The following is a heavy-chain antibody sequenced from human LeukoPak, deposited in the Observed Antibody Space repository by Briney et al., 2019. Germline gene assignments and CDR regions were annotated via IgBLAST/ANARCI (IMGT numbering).Heavy chain of an antibody. CDR3: ARDPGDYGDYVDGWFDP. V-gene: IGHV4-39*07. D-gene: IGHD4-17*01. CDR1: GGSISSSSYY. J-gene: IGHJ5*02. Sequence: SETLSLTCTVSGGSISSSSYYWGWIRQPPGKGLEWIGSIYYSGSTYYNPSLKSRVTISVDTSKNQFSLKLSSVTAADTAVYYCARDPGDYGDYVDGWFDPWGQGTLVTVSS. CDR2: IYYSGST.